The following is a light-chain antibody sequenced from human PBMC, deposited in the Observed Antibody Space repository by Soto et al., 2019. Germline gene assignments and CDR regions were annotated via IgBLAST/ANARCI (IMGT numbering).Light chain of an antibody. CDR2: SAT. V-gene: IGKV3-11*01. CDR1: QIVSVN. CDR3: LGRNRWPRGT. J-gene: IGKJ4*01. Sequence: EIVLTQSPATLSWSPGESTTLSCTASQIVSVNFAWYQQKPGQAPRPLIYSATDRAPGIPARFSGMGSGTYFTLTICSLEPEDFAVYYYLGRNRWPRGTFAGGTKVDIK.